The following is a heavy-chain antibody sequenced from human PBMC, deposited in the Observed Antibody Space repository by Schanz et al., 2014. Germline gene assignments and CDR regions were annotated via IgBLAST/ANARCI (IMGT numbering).Heavy chain of an antibody. CDR1: GFTFNSYA. D-gene: IGHD6-13*01. CDR3: AREQIMAAAGLVDY. V-gene: IGHV3-48*04. J-gene: IGHJ4*01. Sequence: DVQLLESGGGLVQPGGSLRLSCAASGFTFNSYAMTWVRQAPGKGLEWLSYIATSSSTRHYADSVKGRFTISRDNAKNSLYLQMNSLRAEDTAVYYCAREQIMAAAGLVDYWGHGTLVTVSS. CDR2: IATSSSTR.